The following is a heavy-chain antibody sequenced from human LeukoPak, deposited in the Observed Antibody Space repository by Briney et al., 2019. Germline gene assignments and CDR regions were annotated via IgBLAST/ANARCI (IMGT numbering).Heavy chain of an antibody. J-gene: IGHJ4*02. Sequence: GASVKVSCKVSGYTLTELSMHWLRQTPGKGLEWMGGFHPEDGETIYAQKFQGRVTMTEDTSTDTAYMELSSLRSEDTAVYYCATGRACGGDCYKYYFDYWGQGTLVTVSS. CDR1: GYTLTELS. D-gene: IGHD2-21*02. V-gene: IGHV1-24*01. CDR3: ATGRACGGDCYKYYFDY. CDR2: FHPEDGET.